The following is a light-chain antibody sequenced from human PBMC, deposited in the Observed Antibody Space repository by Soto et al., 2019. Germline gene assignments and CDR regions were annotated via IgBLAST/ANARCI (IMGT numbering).Light chain of an antibody. CDR3: HQRNNRRLT. CDR1: QSISSD. J-gene: IGKJ1*01. Sequence: EIVMTQSPATLSLSPGDRAALSCRASQSISSDSAWYQQKPGQAPRLLIYGASTRATGVPARFIGSQSGSAYTLPISGLQYEDFVVYYCHQRNNRRLTFGQGTRVEI. CDR2: GAS. V-gene: IGKV3-15*01.